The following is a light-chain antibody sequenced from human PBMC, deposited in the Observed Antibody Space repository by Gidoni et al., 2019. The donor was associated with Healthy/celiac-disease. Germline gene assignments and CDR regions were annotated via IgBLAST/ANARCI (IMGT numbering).Light chain of an antibody. J-gene: IGLJ2*01. Sequence: YELTPPPSVSVSPGQTASITCSGDKLGDKYACWYQQKPGQSPVLVIYQDSKRPSGIPERFSGSNSGNTATLTISGTQAMDEADYYCQAWDSSTAVFGGGTKLTVL. CDR3: QAWDSSTAV. CDR2: QDS. CDR1: KLGDKY. V-gene: IGLV3-1*01.